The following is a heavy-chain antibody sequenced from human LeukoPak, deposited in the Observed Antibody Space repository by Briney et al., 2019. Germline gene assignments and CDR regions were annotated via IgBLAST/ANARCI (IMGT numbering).Heavy chain of an antibody. CDR1: GFTFSNYA. CDR3: AKEGEYSYGYENWFDP. J-gene: IGHJ5*02. D-gene: IGHD5-18*01. V-gene: IGHV3-23*01. Sequence: GGSLRLSCAASGFTFSNYAMSWVRQAPGKGLEWVSAISGSGGSTYYADSVKGRFTISRDNSKNTLYLQMNSLRAEDTAVYYCAKEGEYSYGYENWFDPWGQGTLVTVSS. CDR2: ISGSGGST.